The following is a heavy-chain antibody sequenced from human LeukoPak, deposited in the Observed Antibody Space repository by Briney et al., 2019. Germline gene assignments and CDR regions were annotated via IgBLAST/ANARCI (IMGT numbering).Heavy chain of an antibody. CDR2: IKEAGSEK. V-gene: IGHV3-7*01. D-gene: IGHD2-2*01. J-gene: IGHJ4*02. Sequence: PGGSLRLSCAASGFIFSNYYMSWVRQAPGKGLEWVANIKEAGSEKYYLDSVKGRFTISRDNTKNSLYLEMNGLRAEDTAVSYCARSSRGSRSREYCFYSCGEGALGTASS. CDR1: GFIFSNYY. CDR3: ARSSRGSRSREYCFYS.